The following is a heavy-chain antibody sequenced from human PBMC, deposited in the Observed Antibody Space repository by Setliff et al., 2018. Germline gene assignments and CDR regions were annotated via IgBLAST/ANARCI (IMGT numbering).Heavy chain of an antibody. D-gene: IGHD3-22*01. Sequence: SETLSLTCAVYGGSFSGNYWSWVRQPPGKGLEWIGEINHSGSTNHNPSLKSRVTISVDTSKNQFSLNLSSVTAADTAMYYCARDYYDSRGSYAFDIWGQGTVVTV. CDR1: GGSFSGNY. CDR2: INHSGST. CDR3: ARDYYDSRGSYAFDI. V-gene: IGHV4-34*01. J-gene: IGHJ3*02.